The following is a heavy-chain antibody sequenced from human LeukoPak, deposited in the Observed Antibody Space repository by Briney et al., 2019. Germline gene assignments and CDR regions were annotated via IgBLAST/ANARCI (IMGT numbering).Heavy chain of an antibody. CDR1: GFTVSSNY. CDR2: IHSGGST. J-gene: IGHJ4*02. CDR3: AREGYSSSWGHFDY. V-gene: IGHV3-53*01. D-gene: IGHD6-13*01. Sequence: GSLRLSCAASGFTVSSNYMSWVRQAPGKGLEWVSVIHSGGSTYYADSVKGRFTISRDNSKNMVYLQMNSLRAEDTAVYYCAREGYSSSWGHFDYWGQGTPVTVSS.